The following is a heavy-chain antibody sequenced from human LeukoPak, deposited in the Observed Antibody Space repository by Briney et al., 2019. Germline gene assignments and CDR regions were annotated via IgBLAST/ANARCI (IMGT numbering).Heavy chain of an antibody. D-gene: IGHD4-23*01. V-gene: IGHV4-34*01. CDR3: ARETTVGYFDD. CDR2: INHSGST. J-gene: IGHJ4*02. CDR1: GGSFSGYC. Sequence: SETLSLTCAVYGGSFSGYCWSWIRQPPGKGLEWIGEINHSGSTNYNPSLKSRVTISVDTSKNQFSLKLSSVTAADTAVYYCARETTVGYFDDWGQGTLVTVSS.